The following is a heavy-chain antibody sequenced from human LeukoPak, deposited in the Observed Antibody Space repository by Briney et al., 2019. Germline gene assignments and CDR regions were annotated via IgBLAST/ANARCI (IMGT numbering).Heavy chain of an antibody. Sequence: SETLSLTCTVSGGSISSYYWSWIRQPPGKGLEWIGYIYYSGSTNYNPSLKSRVTISVDTSKNQFSLKLSSVTAADTAVYYCARGRPPGGWLLYYYYGMDVWGQGTTVTVSS. CDR2: IYYSGST. J-gene: IGHJ6*02. CDR3: ARGRPPGGWLLYYYYGMDV. CDR1: GGSISSYY. V-gene: IGHV4-59*12. D-gene: IGHD3-22*01.